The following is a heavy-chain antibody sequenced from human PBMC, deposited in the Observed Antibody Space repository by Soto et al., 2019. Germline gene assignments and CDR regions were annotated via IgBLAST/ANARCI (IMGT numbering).Heavy chain of an antibody. CDR1: GGSVSSGSYY. CDR3: ARITRRPPDCSDP. V-gene: IGHV4-61*01. J-gene: IGHJ5*02. D-gene: IGHD1-20*01. CDR2: IYYSGST. Sequence: SETLSLTCTGSGGSVSSGSYYWSWIRQPPEKGLEWIGYIYYSGSTNYSPSLKSRVTISVDTSKNQFPLTLSSVTAADTAVYYCARITRRPPDCSDPWGQAPLLPVSS.